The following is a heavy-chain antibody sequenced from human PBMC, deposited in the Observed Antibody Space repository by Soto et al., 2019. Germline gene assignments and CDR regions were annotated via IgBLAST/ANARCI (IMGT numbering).Heavy chain of an antibody. J-gene: IGHJ5*02. V-gene: IGHV1-18*01. D-gene: IGHD4-17*01. CDR2: ISAYNGNT. CDR1: GFTFTSYC. Sequence: GASVKVSCKASGFTFTSYCISWVRQAPGQGLEWMGWISAYNGNTNYAQKLQGRVTMTTDTSTSTAYMELRSLRSDDTAVYYCARDSYGDYLKYNWLDPWGQGTLVTVSS. CDR3: ARDSYGDYLKYNWLDP.